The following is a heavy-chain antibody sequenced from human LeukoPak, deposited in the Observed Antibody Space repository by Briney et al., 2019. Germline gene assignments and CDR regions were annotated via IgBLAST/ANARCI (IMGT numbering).Heavy chain of an antibody. D-gene: IGHD1-7*01. J-gene: IGHJ3*02. Sequence: ASVKVSCKASGGTFSSYAISWVRQAPGQGLEWMGWINPNSGGTNYAQKFQGRVTMTRDTSISTAYMELSRLRSDDTAVYYCARYRAGTPDAFDIWGQGTMVTVSS. CDR2: INPNSGGT. CDR1: GGTFSSYA. CDR3: ARYRAGTPDAFDI. V-gene: IGHV1-2*02.